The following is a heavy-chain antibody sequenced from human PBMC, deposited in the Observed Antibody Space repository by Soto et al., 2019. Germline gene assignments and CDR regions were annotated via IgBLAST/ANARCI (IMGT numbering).Heavy chain of an antibody. CDR2: ISGKGDTA. CDR3: AKDKPGTTSFDY. Sequence: GGSLRLSCAASGFTFRDYAMNWVRQAPGKGLEWVSGISGKGDTAHYADSVKGRFTISRDTSKNTLYLQLNTLRADDTAVYYCAKDKPGTTSFDYWGQGALVTVSS. V-gene: IGHV3-23*01. J-gene: IGHJ4*02. D-gene: IGHD1-1*01. CDR1: GFTFRDYA.